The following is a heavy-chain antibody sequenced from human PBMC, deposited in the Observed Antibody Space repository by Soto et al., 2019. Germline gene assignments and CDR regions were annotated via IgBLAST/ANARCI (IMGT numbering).Heavy chain of an antibody. V-gene: IGHV1-2*02. D-gene: IGHD6-6*01. J-gene: IGHJ5*02. CDR1: GHTFSAYY. Sequence: ASVKVSCKPSGHTFSAYYIHWVRQAPGQGLEWIGWMNTNTNTTDSAEVFEGRVSLTWDTSISTAYMQLNSLKIDDTAVYYCAREVVETSSLWLDPWGQGTLVTVSS. CDR2: MNTNTNTT. CDR3: AREVVETSSLWLDP.